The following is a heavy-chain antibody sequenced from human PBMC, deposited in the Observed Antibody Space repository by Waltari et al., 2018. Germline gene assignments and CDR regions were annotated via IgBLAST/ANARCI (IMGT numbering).Heavy chain of an antibody. CDR3: ATRIAAAGRFDY. D-gene: IGHD6-13*01. J-gene: IGHJ4*02. CDR1: VFTFSSYG. CDR2: ISSSSSYI. V-gene: IGHV3-21*01. Sequence: EVQLVESGGGLVKPGGSLILACAASVFTFSSYGMNWVRQAPGKGLEWVSSISSSSSYIYYADSVKGRFTISRDNAKNSLYLQMNSLRAEDTAVYYCATRIAAAGRFDYWGQGTLVTVSS.